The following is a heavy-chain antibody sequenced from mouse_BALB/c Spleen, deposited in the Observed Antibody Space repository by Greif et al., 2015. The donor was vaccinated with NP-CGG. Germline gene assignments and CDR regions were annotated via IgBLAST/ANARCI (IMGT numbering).Heavy chain of an antibody. J-gene: IGHJ2*01. Sequence: QVHVKQSGAELVRPGASVKLSCKASGYTFTSYWMNWVKQRPEQGLEWIGRIDPYDSETHYNQKFKDKAILTVDKPSSTAYMQLSSLTSEDSAVYYCATSNDYFDYWGQGTTLTVSS. D-gene: IGHD4-1*01. V-gene: IGHV1-74*01. CDR1: GYTFTSYW. CDR2: IDPYDSET. CDR3: ATSNDYFDY.